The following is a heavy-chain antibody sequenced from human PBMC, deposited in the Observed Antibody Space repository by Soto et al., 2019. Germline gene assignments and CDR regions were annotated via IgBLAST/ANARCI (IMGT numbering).Heavy chain of an antibody. CDR1: GYTFSDYY. CDR2: INPDGGDT. CDR3: ARINFYDSRGDCSSSGP. Sequence: ASLIVTCKDTGYTFSDYYMHWVRQAPGQGLEWMGYINPDGGDTTYAQKFQGRVTMTRDTSISTAYMELTRLTSDDTAMYYCARINFYDSRGDCSSSGPCGHLPLLPVSS. V-gene: IGHV1-2*02. D-gene: IGHD3-22*01. J-gene: IGHJ5*02.